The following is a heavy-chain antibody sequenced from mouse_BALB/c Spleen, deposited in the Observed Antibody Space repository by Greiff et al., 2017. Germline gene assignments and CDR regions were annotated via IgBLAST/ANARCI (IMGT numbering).Heavy chain of an antibody. CDR1: GFTFSDYY. V-gene: IGHV5-4*02. CDR3: ARDRKRYGDDGSMDY. D-gene: IGHD2-14*01. CDR2: ISDGGSYT. J-gene: IGHJ4*01. Sequence: EVQVVESGGGLVKPGGSLKLSCAASGFTFSDYYMYWVRQTPEKRLEWVATISDGGSYTYYPDSVKGRFTISRDNAKNNLYLQMSSLKSEDTAMYYCARDRKRYGDDGSMDYWGQGTSVTVSS.